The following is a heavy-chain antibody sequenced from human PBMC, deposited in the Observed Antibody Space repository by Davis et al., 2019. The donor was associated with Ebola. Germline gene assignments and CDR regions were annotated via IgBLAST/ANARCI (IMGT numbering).Heavy chain of an antibody. Sequence: GESLKISCKGSGYTFTSYWIAWVRQVPGKGLEWMGVIYPGDSDTRYNPSFQGQVTISADRTISTAYLQWSRLKASDTAMYYCARQGAHKPYSFDLRGRGTLVTVTS. J-gene: IGHJ2*01. CDR1: GYTFTSYW. CDR3: ARQGAHKPYSFDL. V-gene: IGHV5-51*01. D-gene: IGHD2-15*01. CDR2: IYPGDSDT.